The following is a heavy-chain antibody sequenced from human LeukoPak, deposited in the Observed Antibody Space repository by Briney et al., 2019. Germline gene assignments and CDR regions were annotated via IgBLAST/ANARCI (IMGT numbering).Heavy chain of an antibody. V-gene: IGHV4-34*01. J-gene: IGHJ4*02. Sequence: PSETLSLTCAVYGGSFSGYYWSWIRQPPGKGLEWIGEINHSGSTNYNPSLKSRVTISVDTSKNQFSLKLSSVTAADTAVYYCARPSYDFWSGYYIRRYYFDYWGQGTLVTVSS. CDR1: GGSFSGYY. CDR2: INHSGST. CDR3: ARPSYDFWSGYYIRRYYFDY. D-gene: IGHD3-3*01.